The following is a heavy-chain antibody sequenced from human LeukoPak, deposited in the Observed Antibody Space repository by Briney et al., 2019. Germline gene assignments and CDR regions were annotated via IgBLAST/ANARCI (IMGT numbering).Heavy chain of an antibody. D-gene: IGHD6-13*01. V-gene: IGHV4-39*01. Sequence: SETLSLTCTVSGGSISSSSYYWGWIRQPPGKGLEWIGGIYYSGSTYYNPSLKSRVTISVDTSKNQFSLKLSSVTAADTAVYYCARHVRVAAAPQHWFDPWGQGTLVTVSS. J-gene: IGHJ5*02. CDR1: GGSISSSSYY. CDR3: ARHVRVAAAPQHWFDP. CDR2: IYYSGST.